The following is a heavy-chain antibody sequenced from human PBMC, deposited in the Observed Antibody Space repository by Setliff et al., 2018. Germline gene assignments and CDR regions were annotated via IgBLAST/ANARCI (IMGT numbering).Heavy chain of an antibody. CDR1: GFTFGDYA. Sequence: LRLSCTASGFTFGDYAMSWVRQAPGKGLEWVANIKQDGSEKYYVDSVKGRFTISRDNAKNSLYLQMNSLRAEDTAVYYCARDGGEYWGQGTLVTVSS. CDR3: ARDGGEY. J-gene: IGHJ4*02. CDR2: IKQDGSEK. D-gene: IGHD3-16*01. V-gene: IGHV3-7*01.